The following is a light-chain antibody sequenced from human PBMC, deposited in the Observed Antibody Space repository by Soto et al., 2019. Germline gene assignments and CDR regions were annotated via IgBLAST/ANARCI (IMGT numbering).Light chain of an antibody. Sequence: QSALTQPAAVSGSPGQSITISCSGTSSDVGSYKFVSWYQQDPGKAPKVIIYEGTKRPSGVSNRFSGSKSGNTASLTISGLQAEDEADYYCCSYAGISVRFVFGTGTK. J-gene: IGLJ1*01. CDR3: CSYAGISVRFV. V-gene: IGLV2-23*01. CDR1: SSDVGSYKF. CDR2: EGT.